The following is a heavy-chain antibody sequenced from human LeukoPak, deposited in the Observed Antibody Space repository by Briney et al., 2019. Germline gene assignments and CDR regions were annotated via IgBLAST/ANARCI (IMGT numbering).Heavy chain of an antibody. Sequence: GGSLRLSCTASGFTFSNVWMSWVRQAPGKGLERVSGISGSGGSTYYADSVKGRFTISRDNSKNTLYLQVNSLRAEDTAVYYCAKDRKGSGSYYALFDYWGQGTLVTVSS. D-gene: IGHD1-26*01. CDR2: ISGSGGST. V-gene: IGHV3-23*01. J-gene: IGHJ4*02. CDR1: GFTFSNVW. CDR3: AKDRKGSGSYYALFDY.